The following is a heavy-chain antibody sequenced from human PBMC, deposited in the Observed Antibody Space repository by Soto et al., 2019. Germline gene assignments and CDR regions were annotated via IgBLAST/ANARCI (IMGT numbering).Heavy chain of an antibody. D-gene: IGHD7-27*01. Sequence: ASVKVSCKASGHTFTTYDINWVRQATGQGLEWLGWMSPNTGNTGYAQKFQGRITMTRDTSMNTAYMELSSLRSEDTAVYYCARGPPNWGFDYWGPGTLVTVSS. J-gene: IGHJ4*01. CDR2: MSPNTGNT. CDR3: ARGPPNWGFDY. V-gene: IGHV1-8*01. CDR1: GHTFTTYD.